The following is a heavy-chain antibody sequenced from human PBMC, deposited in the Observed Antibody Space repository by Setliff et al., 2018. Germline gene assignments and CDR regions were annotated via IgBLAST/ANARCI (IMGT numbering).Heavy chain of an antibody. CDR3: AREGVDSRSSTDYRYYMDV. V-gene: IGHV1-69*05. CDR2: AIPIFGTT. J-gene: IGHJ6*03. Sequence: SVKVSCKASGGTFSTYGISWVRQAPGQGLEWMGGAIPIFGTTNYAQKFQGRVTIITDESTNTAYMELSSLRSEDTAVYYCAREGVDSRSSTDYRYYMDVWGEGTTVTVSS. D-gene: IGHD3-22*01. CDR1: GGTFSTYG.